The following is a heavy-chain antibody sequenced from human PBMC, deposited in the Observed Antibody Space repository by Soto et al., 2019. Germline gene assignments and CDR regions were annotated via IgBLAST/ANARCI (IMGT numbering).Heavy chain of an antibody. CDR1: GGSISSSSYY. CDR2: IYYSGST. CDR3: ARQANIAAAGTSQITNYYYYGMDV. J-gene: IGHJ6*02. V-gene: IGHV4-39*01. D-gene: IGHD6-13*01. Sequence: SETLSLTCTVSGGSISSSSYYWGWIRQPPGKGLEWIGSIYYSGSTYYNPSLKSRVTISVDTSKNQFSLKLSSVTAADTAVYYCARQANIAAAGTSQITNYYYYGMDVWGQGTTVTVSS.